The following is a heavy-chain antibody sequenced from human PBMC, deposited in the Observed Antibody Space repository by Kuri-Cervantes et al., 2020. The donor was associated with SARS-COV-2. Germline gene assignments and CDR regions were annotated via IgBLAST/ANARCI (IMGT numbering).Heavy chain of an antibody. J-gene: IGHJ6*02. CDR2: IYYSGST. CDR1: GGSISSSSYY. CDR3: AREDTAPNHYYYGMDV. V-gene: IGHV4-39*02. D-gene: IGHD5-18*01. Sequence: SETLSLTCNVSGGSISSSSYYWGWIRQPPGKGLEWMGSIYYSGSTYYNPSLKSRVTISVDTSKNQFSLKLSPVTAADSAVYYCAREDTAPNHYYYGMDVWGQGTTVTVSS.